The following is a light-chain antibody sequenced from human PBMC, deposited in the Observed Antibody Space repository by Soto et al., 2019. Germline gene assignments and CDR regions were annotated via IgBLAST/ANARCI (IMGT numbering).Light chain of an antibody. V-gene: IGLV2-11*01. CDR1: SSDVGSYNR. Sequence: QSALTQPRSVSGSPGQSVTISCTGTSSDVGSYNRVSWYQQPPGTAPKLLIYDVSKRPSGVPDRFSGSKSGNTASLTISGLQAEDEADYYCCSYADTFTWVFGGGTKVTVL. CDR3: CSYADTFTWV. CDR2: DVS. J-gene: IGLJ3*02.